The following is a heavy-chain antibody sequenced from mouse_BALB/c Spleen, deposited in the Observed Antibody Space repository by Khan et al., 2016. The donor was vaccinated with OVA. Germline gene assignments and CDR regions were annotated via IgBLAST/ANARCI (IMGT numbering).Heavy chain of an antibody. Sequence: QVQLKESGPELKKPGETVKISCKASGYTFTNYGMNWVKQSPGKALKWMGWINTYTGEPTYADDFKGRFAFSLETSASTAYLQINNLKDEDTATYFGARPPYFSYTLDHGGQGTSVTGAS. CDR3: ARPPYFSYTLDH. D-gene: IGHD2-10*01. CDR2: INTYTGEP. J-gene: IGHJ4*01. CDR1: GYTFTNYG. V-gene: IGHV9-3-1*01.